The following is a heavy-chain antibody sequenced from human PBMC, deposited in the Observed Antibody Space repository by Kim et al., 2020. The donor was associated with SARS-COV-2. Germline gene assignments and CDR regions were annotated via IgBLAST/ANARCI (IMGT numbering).Heavy chain of an antibody. J-gene: IGHJ5*02. CDR2: INPFNGDT. D-gene: IGHD3-10*01. CDR1: GYTFTGYY. CDR3: ARDRDMVRGVSTKFNWFDP. V-gene: IGHV1-2*06. Sequence: ASVKVSFKASGYTFTGYYLHWVRQAPGQGLEWMGRINPFNGDTIYAQKFQGRVTMARDTSISTAYMDLNRLTSDDTAVYYCARDRDMVRGVSTKFNWFDPWGQGTLVTVSS.